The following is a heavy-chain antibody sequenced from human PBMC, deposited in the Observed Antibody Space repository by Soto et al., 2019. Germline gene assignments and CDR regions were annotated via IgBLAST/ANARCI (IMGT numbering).Heavy chain of an antibody. CDR3: ARQPEYYYDSSGYLPHFDY. CDR2: IYYSGST. J-gene: IGHJ4*02. V-gene: IGHV4-59*01. CDR1: GGSISSYY. Sequence: PSETLSLTCTVSGGSISSYYWSWIRQPPGKGLEWIGYIYYSGSTNYNPSLKSRVTISVDTSKNQFSLKLSSVTAADTAVYYCARQPEYYYDSSGYLPHFDYWGQGTLVTVSS. D-gene: IGHD3-22*01.